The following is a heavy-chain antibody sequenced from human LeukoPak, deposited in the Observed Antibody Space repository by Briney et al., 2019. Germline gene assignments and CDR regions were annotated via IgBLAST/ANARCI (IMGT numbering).Heavy chain of an antibody. D-gene: IGHD3-10*01. CDR2: IYTSGSN. J-gene: IGHJ6*03. Sequence: SQTLSLTCTVSGGSISSYYWSWVRQPAGKGLEWVGRIYTSGSNNYNTSLKRGVSMSVDTSKNQFSLKLSSVTAADTAVYYCARDFYGSGSTFYYYYYMDVWGKGTTVTVSS. CDR1: GGSISSYY. CDR3: ARDFYGSGSTFYYYYYMDV. V-gene: IGHV4-4*07.